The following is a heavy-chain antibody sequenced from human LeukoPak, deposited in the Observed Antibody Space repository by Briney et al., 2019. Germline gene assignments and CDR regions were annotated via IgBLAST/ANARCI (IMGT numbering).Heavy chain of an antibody. V-gene: IGHV3-48*03. D-gene: IGHD1-26*01. J-gene: IGHJ4*02. CDR2: ISSSGSTI. CDR3: ARGSYRPDY. Sequence: GRCLSLSCAASGFSFSSGGRGSARLDGGNGLEWVSYISSSGSTIYYADSVKGRFTISRDNAKNSLYLQMNSLRAEDTAVYYCARGSYRPDYWGQGTLVTVSS. CDR1: GFSFSSGG.